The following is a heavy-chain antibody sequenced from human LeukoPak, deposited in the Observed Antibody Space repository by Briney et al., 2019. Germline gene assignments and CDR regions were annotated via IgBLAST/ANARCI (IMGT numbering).Heavy chain of an antibody. CDR3: ARAILGNWRSMGAY. CDR2: ISSNSAYL. V-gene: IGHV3-21*01. D-gene: IGHD1-1*01. J-gene: IGHJ4*02. Sequence: GGSLRLSCAASGFTFSDYSMNWVRQAPGKGLEWVSSISSNSAYLYYVDSLRGRFTVSRDNAKSSLSLQMNSLRVEDTAVYYCARAILGNWRSMGAYWGQGTLVTVSS. CDR1: GFTFSDYS.